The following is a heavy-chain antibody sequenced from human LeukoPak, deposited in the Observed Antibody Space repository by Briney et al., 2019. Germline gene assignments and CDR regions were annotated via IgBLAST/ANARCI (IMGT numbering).Heavy chain of an antibody. D-gene: IGHD4-17*01. J-gene: IGHJ4*02. CDR3: AKDTAYGDYEFVD. CDR1: GFTFDDYA. Sequence: GGSLRPSCAASGFTFDDYAMHWVRQAPGKGLEWVSGISWNSGSIGYADSVKGRFTISRDNAKNSLYLQMNSLRAEDTALYYCAKDTAYGDYEFVDWGQGTLVTVSS. CDR2: ISWNSGSI. V-gene: IGHV3-9*01.